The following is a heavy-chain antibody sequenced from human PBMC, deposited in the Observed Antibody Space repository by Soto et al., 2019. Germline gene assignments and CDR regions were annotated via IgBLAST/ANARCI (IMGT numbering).Heavy chain of an antibody. CDR3: ARVDYCSGGSCYSY. Sequence: ASVKVSCKASGYTFTSYGISWVRQAPGQGLEWMGWISAYNGNTNYAQKLQGRVTMTTDTSTSTACMELRSLRSDDTAVYYCARVDYCSGGSCYSYWGQGTLVTVSS. D-gene: IGHD2-15*01. J-gene: IGHJ4*02. V-gene: IGHV1-18*01. CDR1: GYTFTSYG. CDR2: ISAYNGNT.